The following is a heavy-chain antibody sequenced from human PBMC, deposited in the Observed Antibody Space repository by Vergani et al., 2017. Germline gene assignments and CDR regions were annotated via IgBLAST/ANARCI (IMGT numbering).Heavy chain of an antibody. J-gene: IGHJ6*02. CDR3: AGDRSQKYYYDSSGYNREVYYYYYGMDV. Sequence: QVQLQEPGPALVEPSETLSPPCAVSGYSIRTGYYWGWIRQPPGNGLEWIGSIYHSGSTHYNPSPKSRVTVSVDTSKNQFSLKLNSVTAADTAVYYFAGDRSQKYYYDSSGYNREVYYYYYGMDVWGQGTTVTVSS. D-gene: IGHD3-22*01. CDR1: GYSIRTGYY. V-gene: IGHV4-38-2*02. CDR2: IYHSGST.